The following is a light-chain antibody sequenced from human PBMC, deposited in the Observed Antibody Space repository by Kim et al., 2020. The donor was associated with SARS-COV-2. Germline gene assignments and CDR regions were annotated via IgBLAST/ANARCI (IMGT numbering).Light chain of an antibody. Sequence: LGQTVRITCQGDSLRSYYASWYQQKPGQAPVLVIYGKNNRPSGSPDRFSGSSSGNTASLTITGAQAEDEADYYCNSRDSSGNHWVFGGGTQLTVL. J-gene: IGLJ3*02. CDR1: SLRSYY. CDR2: GKN. V-gene: IGLV3-19*01. CDR3: NSRDSSGNHWV.